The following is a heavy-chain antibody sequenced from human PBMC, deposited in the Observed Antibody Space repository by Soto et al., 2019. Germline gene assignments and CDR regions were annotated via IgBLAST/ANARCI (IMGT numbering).Heavy chain of an antibody. CDR1: GGSVSGYY. CDR3: ARGNEGLALVVPPAIGAYTDV. D-gene: IGHD2-2*01. Sequence: SETLSLTCAVYGGSVSGYYGSWIRQPPGKGLEWIGEINHSGSTNYNPSLKSRVTISVDTSKNQFSLKLSSVTAADTAVYYCARGNEGLALVVPPAIGAYTDVRGKGTTVTVSS. J-gene: IGHJ6*03. CDR2: INHSGST. V-gene: IGHV4-34*01.